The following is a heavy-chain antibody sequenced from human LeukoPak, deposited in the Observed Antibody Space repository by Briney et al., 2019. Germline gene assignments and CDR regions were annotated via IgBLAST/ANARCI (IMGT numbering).Heavy chain of an antibody. V-gene: IGHV4-4*08. J-gene: IGHJ6*03. CDR2: IYFNGMT. Sequence: SETLSLTCNVSGGAITGHYWSWLRQSPEKGLEWIGFIYFNGMTKYSPSLESRVTISVDTSKNQFSLRLTSVTAADTAVYYCARKDFSLEAHYYYMDVWGKGTMVTVSS. CDR3: ARKDFSLEAHYYYMDV. CDR1: GGAITGHY. D-gene: IGHD1-1*01.